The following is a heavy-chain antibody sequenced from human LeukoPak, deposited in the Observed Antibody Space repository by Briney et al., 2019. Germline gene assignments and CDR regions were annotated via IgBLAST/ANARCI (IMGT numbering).Heavy chain of an antibody. CDR1: GFTVSSDY. J-gene: IGHJ4*02. CDR2: IYRDGST. V-gene: IGHV3-66*01. D-gene: IGHD3-10*01. Sequence: GGSLRLSCAASGFTVSSDYMSWVSQAPGKGLEWVSVIYRDGSTYYADSVKGRFTTSRDNSRNTSYLQMNSLRADDTAMYYCARDGSGHVFDYWGQGTLVTVSS. CDR3: ARDGSGHVFDY.